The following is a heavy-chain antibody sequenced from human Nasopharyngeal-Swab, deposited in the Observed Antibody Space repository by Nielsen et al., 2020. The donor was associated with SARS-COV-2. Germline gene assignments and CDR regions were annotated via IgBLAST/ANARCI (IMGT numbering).Heavy chain of an antibody. J-gene: IGHJ4*02. D-gene: IGHD5-12*01. V-gene: IGHV3-23*03. CDR2: MYSGGSST. CDR1: GFTFSSYA. CDR3: AKGGYSGYDSLDY. Sequence: GESLKISCAASGFTFSSYAMSWVRQAPGKGLEWVSVMYSGGSSTYYADSVKGRFTISRDNSKNTLYLQMNSLRAEDTAVYYCAKGGYSGYDSLDYWGQGTLVTVSS.